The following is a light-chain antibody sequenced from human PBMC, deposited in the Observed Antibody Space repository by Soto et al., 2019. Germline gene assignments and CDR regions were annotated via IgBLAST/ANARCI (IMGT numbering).Light chain of an antibody. CDR2: GAS. V-gene: IGKV3-20*01. CDR1: QSVSSSY. J-gene: IGKJ1*01. Sequence: EIVLTQSPGTLSLSPGERATLSCRASQSVSSSYLAWYQQKPGQAPRLLIYGASSRATGIPDRFSGSESGTDFTLMSSRLEREEFAGYCFQQAGSSPWTFGQGTKVEIK. CDR3: QQAGSSPWT.